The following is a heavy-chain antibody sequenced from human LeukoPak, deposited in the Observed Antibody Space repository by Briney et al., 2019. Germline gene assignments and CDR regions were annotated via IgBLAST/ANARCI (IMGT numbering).Heavy chain of an antibody. CDR1: GGSINNYY. J-gene: IGHJ3*02. CDR2: IYYSGTT. D-gene: IGHD2-15*01. CDR3: ARSPGGGFDI. V-gene: IGHV4-59*01. Sequence: PSETLSLTCTVSGGSINNYYGGWIRQTPGKGLELIGYIYYSGTTNYNPSFNIRVGISVDTSKKQFSLKLSSVTSGDTAVYYYARSPGGGFDIWGQGTMVTVSS.